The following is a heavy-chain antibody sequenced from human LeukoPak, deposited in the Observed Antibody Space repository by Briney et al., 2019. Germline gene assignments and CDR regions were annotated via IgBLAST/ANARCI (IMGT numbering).Heavy chain of an antibody. CDR1: GGSISSGDYY. V-gene: IGHV4-30-4*08. CDR2: IYYSGST. J-gene: IGHJ4*02. D-gene: IGHD5-12*01. CDR3: ARSLRGAYSAYATDY. Sequence: SQTLSLTCTVSGGSISSGDYYWSWIRQPPGKGLEWIGYIYYSGSTYYNPSLKSRVTISVDTSKNQFSLKLSSVTAADTAVYYCARSLRGAYSAYATDYWGQGTLVTVSS.